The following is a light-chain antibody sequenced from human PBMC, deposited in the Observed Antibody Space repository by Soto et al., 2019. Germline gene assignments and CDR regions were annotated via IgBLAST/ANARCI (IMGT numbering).Light chain of an antibody. Sequence: EIVLTQSPATLSLSPGERATLSCRASQSVSSYLAWYQQKPGQAPRLLIYDASNRATGIPARFSGSGSGTDFTHTISRLEPEDFAVYYCQQYGGSPETFGQGTKVDIK. V-gene: IGKV3-20*01. CDR2: DAS. CDR3: QQYGGSPET. CDR1: QSVSSY. J-gene: IGKJ1*01.